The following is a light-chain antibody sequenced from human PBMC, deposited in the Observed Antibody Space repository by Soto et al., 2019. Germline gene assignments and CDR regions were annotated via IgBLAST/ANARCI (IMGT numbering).Light chain of an antibody. CDR3: QQANSFPLS. CDR1: QDISVY. V-gene: IGKV1-27*01. Sequence: DIQMTQSPSSLSASVGDRVTITCRASQDISVYLAWYQQKPGKVPKLLIYSASTLQSGVPSRFSGSGSGTDFTLTISSLQPEDFATYYCQQANSFPLSFGGGTKVEIK. CDR2: SAS. J-gene: IGKJ4*01.